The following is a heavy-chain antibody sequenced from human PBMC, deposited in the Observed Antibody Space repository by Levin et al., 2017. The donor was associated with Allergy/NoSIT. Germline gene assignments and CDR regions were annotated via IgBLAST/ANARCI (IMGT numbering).Heavy chain of an antibody. J-gene: IGHJ6*02. Sequence: SQTLSLTCTVSGGSIPGYYWSWIRQPPGKTLEWIAHIHYTGTTVYNPSLNSRGTISVDTSKNQFSLKLSSVTAADTAMYYCARHSNSGTYPLDVWGQGTALTVSS. CDR3: ARHSNSGTYPLDV. V-gene: IGHV4-59*08. CDR2: IHYTGTT. CDR1: GGSIPGYY. D-gene: IGHD3-10*01.